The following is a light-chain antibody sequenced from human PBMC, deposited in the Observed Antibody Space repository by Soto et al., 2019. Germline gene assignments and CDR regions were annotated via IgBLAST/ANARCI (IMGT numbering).Light chain of an antibody. J-gene: IGKJ5*01. CDR3: QQYGSSST. V-gene: IGKV3-20*01. CDR1: QSVSSSY. Sequence: SPGERATLSCRASQSVSSSYLAWYQQKPGQAPRLLIYGASSRPTGIPDRFSGSGSGTDFTLTISRLEPEDFAVYYCQQYGSSSTVGQGTRLEIK. CDR2: GAS.